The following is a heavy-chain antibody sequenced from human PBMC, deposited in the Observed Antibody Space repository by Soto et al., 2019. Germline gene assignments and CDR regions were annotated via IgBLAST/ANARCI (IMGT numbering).Heavy chain of an antibody. Sequence: SETLSLTCAVYGGSFSGYYWSWIRQPPGKGLDLTGEINHSGSTNYNPSLKSRVTISVDTSKNQFSLKLSSVTAADTAVYYCARMVFTMIVVVITSALSYYYGMDVWGQGTTVTVSS. CDR2: INHSGST. V-gene: IGHV4-34*01. J-gene: IGHJ6*01. CDR1: GGSFSGYY. D-gene: IGHD3-22*01. CDR3: ARMVFTMIVVVITSALSYYYGMDV.